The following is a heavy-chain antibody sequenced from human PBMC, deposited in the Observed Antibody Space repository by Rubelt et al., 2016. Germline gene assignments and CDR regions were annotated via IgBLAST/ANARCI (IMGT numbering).Heavy chain of an antibody. V-gene: IGHV3-23*01. CDR3: ARGTGVGWSRDGVGG. Sequence: VQLQESGPGLVKPSETLSLTCTVSGGSISTYSWTWVRQSPGKGLEWVSAISGSGGSTYYADSVKGRFTISRDNSKNTLYLQMNSLRAEETAVYYCARGTGVGWSRDGVGGWGQGTLVTV. CDR2: ISGSGGST. D-gene: IGHD3-16*01. CDR1: GGSISTYS. J-gene: IGHJ4*02.